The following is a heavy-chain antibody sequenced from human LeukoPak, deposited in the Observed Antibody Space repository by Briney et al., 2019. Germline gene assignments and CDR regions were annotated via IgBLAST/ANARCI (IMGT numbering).Heavy chain of an antibody. CDR3: AKDREEQWLVGAWGD. CDR2: ISGSGGST. V-gene: IGHV3-23*01. D-gene: IGHD6-19*01. CDR1: GFTFSSYA. Sequence: GGSLRLSCAASGFTFSSYAMSWVRQAPGKGLEWVSAISGSGGSTYYADSVKDRFTISRDNSKNTLYLQMNSLRAEDTAVYYCAKDREEQWLVGAWGDWGQGTLVTVSS. J-gene: IGHJ4*02.